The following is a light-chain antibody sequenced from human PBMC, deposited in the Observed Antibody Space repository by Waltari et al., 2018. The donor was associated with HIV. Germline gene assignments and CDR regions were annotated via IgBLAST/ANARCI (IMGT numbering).Light chain of an antibody. CDR2: GNN. CDR3: QSYDSSLSGWV. J-gene: IGLJ3*02. V-gene: IGLV1-40*01. CDR1: SSNIGAGYD. Sequence: QSVLTQPPSVSGAPGQRVTISCTGSSSNIGAGYDVHWYQQLPGTAPKHLIYGNNNRPAGVPDRVSGAKSATSASLAITGLQAEDEADYYCQSYDSSLSGWVFGGGTKLTVL.